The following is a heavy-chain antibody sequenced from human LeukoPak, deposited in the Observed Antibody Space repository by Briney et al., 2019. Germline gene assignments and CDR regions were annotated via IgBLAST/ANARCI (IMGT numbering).Heavy chain of an antibody. D-gene: IGHD3-9*01. Sequence: GGSLRLCCAASGFTFSSYAMHWVRQAPGKGLEWVAVISYDGSNKYYADSVKGRFTISRDNSKNTLYLQMNSLRAEDTAVYYCAVEAYYDILTGYRLYYYYGMDVWGQGTTVTVSS. CDR3: AVEAYYDILTGYRLYYYYGMDV. J-gene: IGHJ6*02. CDR2: ISYDGSNK. V-gene: IGHV3-30-3*01. CDR1: GFTFSSYA.